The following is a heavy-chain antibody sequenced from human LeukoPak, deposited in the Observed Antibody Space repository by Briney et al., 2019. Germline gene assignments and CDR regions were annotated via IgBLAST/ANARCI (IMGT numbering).Heavy chain of an antibody. D-gene: IGHD6-6*01. V-gene: IGHV1-2*02. CDR1: GYTFTGDY. CDR3: ARGGEYSSPSDY. CDR2: INPNSGGT. Sequence: ASVKVSCKASGYTFTGDYMHWGRQAPGQGLEWMGWINPNSGGTNYAQKFQGRVTMTRDTSISTAYMELSRLRSDDTAVYYCARGGEYSSPSDYWGQGTLVTVSS. J-gene: IGHJ4*02.